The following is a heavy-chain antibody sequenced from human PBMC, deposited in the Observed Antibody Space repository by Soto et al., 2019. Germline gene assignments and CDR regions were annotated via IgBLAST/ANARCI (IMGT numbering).Heavy chain of an antibody. Sequence: SETLSLTCAVSSGSISRSNWWSWVRQPPGKGLEWIGEIYHSGSTNYNPSLKSRVTISVDKSKNQFSLKLSSVTAADTAVYYCASLQTADYDYIWGSYGYAYYYFYYCAQRTPVTVSS. CDR3: ASLQTADYDYIWGSYGYAYYYFYY. V-gene: IGHV4-4*02. J-gene: IGHJ4*02. CDR2: IYHSGST. CDR1: SGSISRSNW. D-gene: IGHD3-16*01.